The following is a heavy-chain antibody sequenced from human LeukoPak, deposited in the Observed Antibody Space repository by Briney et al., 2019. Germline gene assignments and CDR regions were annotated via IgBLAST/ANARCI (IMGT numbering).Heavy chain of an antibody. CDR3: ARDPGDSSGYLFDY. D-gene: IGHD3-22*01. V-gene: IGHV3-30*04. Sequence: PGRSLRLSCAASGFTFSSYAMHWVRQAPGKGLEWVAVVSYDGSNKYYADSVKGRFTISRDNSRNTLYLQMNSLRAEDTAVYYCARDPGDSSGYLFDYWGQGTLVTVSS. CDR2: VSYDGSNK. J-gene: IGHJ4*02. CDR1: GFTFSSYA.